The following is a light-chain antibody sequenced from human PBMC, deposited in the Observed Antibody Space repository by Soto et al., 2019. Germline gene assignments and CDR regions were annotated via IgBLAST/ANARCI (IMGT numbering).Light chain of an antibody. CDR2: SNN. J-gene: IGLJ1*01. Sequence: QSVLTQPPSVSGTPGQRVSISGSGIWSNIGRNSVSWYHHLPGTAPKLLIYSNNQRPSGVTGRFSGSKSGTSASLTISGLQAEDEADYYCCSYAGSYTYVFGTGTKVTVL. CDR1: WSNIGRNS. V-gene: IGLV1-44*01. CDR3: CSYAGSYTYV.